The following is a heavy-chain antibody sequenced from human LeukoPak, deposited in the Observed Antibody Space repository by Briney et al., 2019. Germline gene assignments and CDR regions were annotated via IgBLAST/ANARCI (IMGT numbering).Heavy chain of an antibody. V-gene: IGHV4-4*07. D-gene: IGHD1-26*01. J-gene: IGHJ6*03. CDR2: IYTSGSP. Sequence: SETLSLTCTVSGGSISGFHWSWFRQPAGKGLEWIGRIYTSGSPNYNPSLKSRVTISLDKSTNQFSLNLSSVTAADTAMYYCARDGGSYFRYYMDVWGKGTTVTVSS. CDR3: ARDGGSYFRYYMDV. CDR1: GGSISGFH.